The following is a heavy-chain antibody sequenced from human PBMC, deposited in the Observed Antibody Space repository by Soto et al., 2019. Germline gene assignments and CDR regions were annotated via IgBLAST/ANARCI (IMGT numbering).Heavy chain of an antibody. Sequence: GGSLRLSCAASGFTFSSYGMHWVRQAPGKGLERVAVISYDGSNKYYADSVKGRFTISRDNSKNTLYLQMNSLRAEDTAVYYCTRDASRDSSARGWFDPWGQGTLVTVSS. V-gene: IGHV3-30*03. CDR3: TRDASRDSSARGWFDP. D-gene: IGHD6-13*01. CDR2: ISYDGSNK. CDR1: GFTFSSYG. J-gene: IGHJ5*02.